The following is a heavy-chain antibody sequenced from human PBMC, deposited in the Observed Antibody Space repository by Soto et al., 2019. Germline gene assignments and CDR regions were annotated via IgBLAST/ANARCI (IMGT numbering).Heavy chain of an antibody. CDR2: IHPGDSNT. V-gene: IGHV5-51*01. CDR1: GYSFSYYW. J-gene: IGHJ4*01. D-gene: IGHD6-6*01. Sequence: GESLKISCKASGYSFSYYWIAWVRQMPGKGLEWMGSIHPGDSNTRDSPSFQGQVTISVDKSINTAYLQWTSLKASDTAMYYCARLGSSPYSSSTYWGHGTLVTVSS. CDR3: ARLGSSPYSSSTY.